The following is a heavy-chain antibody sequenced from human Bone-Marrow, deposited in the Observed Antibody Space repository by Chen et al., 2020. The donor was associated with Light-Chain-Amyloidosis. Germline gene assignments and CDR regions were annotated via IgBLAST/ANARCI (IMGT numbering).Heavy chain of an antibody. Sequence: EVQLEQSGPEVKKSGESLKISCKGSGYTFPNYWIGWVRQTPGKGLEWMGVSYPDNSDARYSPSFEGHVTISADKSITTAYLQWRSLKASDTAMYYCARRRDGYNFDYWGQGTLVTVSS. CDR1: GYTFPNYW. V-gene: IGHV5-51*01. CDR3: ARRRDGYNFDY. CDR2: SYPDNSDA. D-gene: IGHD5-12*01. J-gene: IGHJ4*02.